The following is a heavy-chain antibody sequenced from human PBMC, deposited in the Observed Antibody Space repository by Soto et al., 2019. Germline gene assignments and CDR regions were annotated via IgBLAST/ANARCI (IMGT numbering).Heavy chain of an antibody. D-gene: IGHD4-17*01. V-gene: IGHV4-59*01. CDR2: IYYSGST. Sequence: SETLSLTCTVSGGSISSYYWSWIRQPPGKGLEWIGYIYYSGSTNYNPSLRSRVTISVDASKNQFSLKLSSVTAADTAVYYCARDRAHDCGGNFYYFDFWGQGTQVTVSS. CDR1: GGSISSYY. CDR3: ARDRAHDCGGNFYYFDF. J-gene: IGHJ4*02.